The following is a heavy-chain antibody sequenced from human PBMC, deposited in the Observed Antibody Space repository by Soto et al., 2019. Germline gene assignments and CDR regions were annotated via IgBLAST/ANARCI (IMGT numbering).Heavy chain of an antibody. J-gene: IGHJ6*02. CDR2: INHSGST. D-gene: IGHD3-9*01. CDR3: ARQGAYYDILTGSSPLDYSMDV. Sequence: PSETLSLTCAVYGGSFSGYYWSWIRQPPGKGLEWIGEINHSGSTNDNPSLKSRVTISVDTSKNQFSLKLSSVTAADTAVYYCARQGAYYDILTGSSPLDYSMDVWGQGTTVTVSS. V-gene: IGHV4-34*01. CDR1: GGSFSGYY.